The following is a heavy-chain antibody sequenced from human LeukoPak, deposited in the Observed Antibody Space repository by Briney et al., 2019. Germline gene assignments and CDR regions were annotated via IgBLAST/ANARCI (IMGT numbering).Heavy chain of an antibody. D-gene: IGHD3-3*02. CDR1: GFTFSSYG. CDR2: IRYDGSNK. V-gene: IGHV3-30*02. Sequence: GGSLRLSCAASGFTFSSYGMHWVRQAPGKGLEWVAFIRYDGSNKYYADSVKGRFTISRDNAKNSLYLQMNSLRAEDTAVYYCARDRINYMDVWGKGTTVTVSS. J-gene: IGHJ6*03. CDR3: ARDRINYMDV.